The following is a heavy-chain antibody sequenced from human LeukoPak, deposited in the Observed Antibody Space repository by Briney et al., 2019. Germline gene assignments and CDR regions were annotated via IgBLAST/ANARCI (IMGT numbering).Heavy chain of an antibody. D-gene: IGHD6-13*01. CDR1: GFTFSSYA. CDR3: AKDLPQSSSWYYFDY. Sequence: GGSLRLSCAASGFTFSSYAVSWVRQAPGKGLEWVSAISGSGGSTYYADSVKGRFTISRDNSKNTLYLQMNSLRAEDTAVHYCAKDLPQSSSWYYFDYWGQGTLVTVSS. J-gene: IGHJ4*02. V-gene: IGHV3-23*01. CDR2: ISGSGGST.